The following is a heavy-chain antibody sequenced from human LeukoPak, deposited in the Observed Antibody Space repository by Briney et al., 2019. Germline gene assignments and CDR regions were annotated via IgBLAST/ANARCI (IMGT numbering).Heavy chain of an antibody. D-gene: IGHD3-22*01. V-gene: IGHV3-33*01. CDR1: GFTLSSYG. J-gene: IGHJ3*02. CDR2: IWYDGTNR. Sequence: PGGSLRLSCAASGFTLSSYGIHWVRQAPGKGLEWVAVIWYDGTNRYCVDSVRGRFTISRDNSKNTLYLQMNSLRAEDTAVYYCARGGHDYYDRSGYYYMSAFDIWGQGTMVTVSS. CDR3: ARGGHDYYDRSGYYYMSAFDI.